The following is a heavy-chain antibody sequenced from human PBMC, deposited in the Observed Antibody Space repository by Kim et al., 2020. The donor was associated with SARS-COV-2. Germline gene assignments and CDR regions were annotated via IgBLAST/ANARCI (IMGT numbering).Heavy chain of an antibody. J-gene: IGHJ4*02. CDR2: PIFGTA. V-gene: IGHV1-69*06. CDR3: ARDLAY. Sequence: PIFGTANYAQKFQGRVPITADKSTSTAYMELSSLRSEDTAVYYCARDLAYWGQGTLVTVSS.